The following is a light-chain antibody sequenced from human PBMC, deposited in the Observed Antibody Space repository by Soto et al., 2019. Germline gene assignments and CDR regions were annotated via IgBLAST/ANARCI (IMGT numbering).Light chain of an antibody. CDR3: QLTSNRPLP. J-gene: IGKJ3*01. Sequence: VLGPSVDTLAGCTGERETLSCRAGQSVSSNLAWYQQKPGQAPRLLIYDASHRATGIPARFSGSGSGTDFTLTISSLQPEDFATYYCQLTSNRPLPFGPGTKVDIK. V-gene: IGKV3D-15*01. CDR2: DAS. CDR1: QSVSSN.